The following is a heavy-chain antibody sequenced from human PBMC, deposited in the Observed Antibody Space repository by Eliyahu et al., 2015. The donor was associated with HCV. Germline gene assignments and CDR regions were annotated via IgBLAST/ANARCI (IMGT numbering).Heavy chain of an antibody. CDR2: ISYDGSNK. CDR3: AKGYSSSGDVT. V-gene: IGHV3-30*18. Sequence: QVQLVESGGGVVQPGRSLXLSCAASGFTFSSYGMHWVRQAPGKGLEWVAVISYDGSNKYYADSVKGRFTISRDNSKNTLYLQMNSLRAEDTAVYYCAKGYSSSGDVTWGQGTLVTVSS. J-gene: IGHJ5*02. CDR1: GFTFSSYG. D-gene: IGHD4-17*01.